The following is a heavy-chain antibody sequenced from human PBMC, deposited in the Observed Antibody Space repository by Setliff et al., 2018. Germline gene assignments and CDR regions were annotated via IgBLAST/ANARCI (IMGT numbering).Heavy chain of an antibody. D-gene: IGHD6-19*01. CDR2: INYSGST. V-gene: IGHV4-39*01. CDR1: GGSISSSSYY. J-gene: IGHJ4*02. CDR3: ARHRAVAGAYYFDF. Sequence: SETLSLTCTVSGGSISSSSYYWGWIRQPPGKGLEWIGNINYSGSTYYNASLRGRVTISGDTSKNQFSLKLTAVTAADTAIYYCARHRAVAGAYYFDFWGQGTLVTVS.